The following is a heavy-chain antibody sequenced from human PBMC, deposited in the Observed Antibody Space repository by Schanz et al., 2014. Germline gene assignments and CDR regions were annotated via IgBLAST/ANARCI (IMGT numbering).Heavy chain of an antibody. D-gene: IGHD3-10*01. V-gene: IGHV3-53*01. Sequence: EVQLAESGGVLIQPVGSLRLSCVVSGFSVSNTYMHWVRQPPGKGLEWVSVINSAGTTYYADSVKGRFTFSRDSSKNTVYLQMDSLRADDTSVYYCARGRGYIIGQWGQGILVTVSS. J-gene: IGHJ4*02. CDR3: ARGRGYIIGQ. CDR2: INSAGTT. CDR1: GFSVSNTY.